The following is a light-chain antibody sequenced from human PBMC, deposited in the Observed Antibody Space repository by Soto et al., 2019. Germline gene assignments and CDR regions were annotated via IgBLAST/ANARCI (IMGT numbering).Light chain of an antibody. V-gene: IGKV3-11*01. Sequence: IVVTRCRTTQSVAPGERSTISCMASQSVSSNLAWYQQKPGQAPRLLIYDASNRATGIPARFSGSGSGTDFTLTISSLEPEDFAVYYCQQRSNWPPTFAQGTKVDIK. CDR1: QSVSSN. CDR2: DAS. CDR3: QQRSNWPPT. J-gene: IGKJ1*01.